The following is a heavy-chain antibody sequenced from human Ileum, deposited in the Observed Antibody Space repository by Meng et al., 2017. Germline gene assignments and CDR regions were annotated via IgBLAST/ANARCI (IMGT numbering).Heavy chain of an antibody. V-gene: IGHV4-4*02. CDR3: AANSGKKMHS. CDR2: IYHSGLV. Sequence: VQLEEAGPGLVKPSGTLALTFAVSGDSISPTNWWNWVRQPPGEGLEWIGEIYHSGLVNYNLSLKSRVTLSIDKSKNQFSLKLISVTAADTGVYYCAANSGKKMHSWGQGTLVTVSS. CDR1: GDSISPTNW. D-gene: IGHD4-23*01. J-gene: IGHJ4*02.